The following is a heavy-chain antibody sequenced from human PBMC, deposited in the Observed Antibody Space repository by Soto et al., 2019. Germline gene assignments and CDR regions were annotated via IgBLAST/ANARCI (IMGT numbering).Heavy chain of an antibody. V-gene: IGHV3-23*01. D-gene: IGHD3-22*01. Sequence: GGSLRLSCAASGFTFGSYAMSWVRQAPGKGLEWVSAISGSGGSTYYADSVKGRFTISRDNSKNTLYLRMNSLRAEDTAVYYCAAYTMIIYNWGQGTLVTVSS. CDR1: GFTFGSYA. CDR3: AAYTMIIYN. CDR2: ISGSGGST. J-gene: IGHJ4*02.